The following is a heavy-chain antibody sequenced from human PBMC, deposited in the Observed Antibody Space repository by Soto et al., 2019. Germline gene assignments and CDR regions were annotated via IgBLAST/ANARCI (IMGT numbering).Heavy chain of an antibody. V-gene: IGHV4-61*01. CDR3: ARDGHGMDV. J-gene: IGHJ6*02. CDR2: ILFTGIT. Sequence: QVQLQESGPGLVRPSETLSLTCTVSGVSVTTGSYNWSGIRRPPGKGLEWIGNILFTGITHYNPSLNNRVTMSVDTSKNQFSLTVPSVTAADTAVYYCARDGHGMDVWGQGTTVTVSS. CDR1: GVSVTTGSYN.